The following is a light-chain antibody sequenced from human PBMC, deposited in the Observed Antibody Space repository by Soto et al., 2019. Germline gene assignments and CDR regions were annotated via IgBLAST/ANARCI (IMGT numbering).Light chain of an antibody. CDR3: TSYASSSTHVV. V-gene: IGLV2-14*01. CDR2: DVN. CDR1: SSDIGGYDY. Sequence: QSVLTQPASESGSPGQSITLSCTGTSSDIGGYDYVSWYQRYPGKAPKLIIYDVNNRPSGVSNRFSGSKSGNTASLTISGLQAEDEANYYCTSYASSSTHVVFGGGTKVTLL. J-gene: IGLJ2*01.